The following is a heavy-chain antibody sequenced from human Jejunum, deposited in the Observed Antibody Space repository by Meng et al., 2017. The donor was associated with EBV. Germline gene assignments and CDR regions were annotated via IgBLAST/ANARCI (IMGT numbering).Heavy chain of an antibody. J-gene: IGHJ5*01. CDR2: INPSGGRP. CDR3: ARDVSENDKAWWLDS. D-gene: IGHD3-22*01. Sequence: QVQLGQSGAEVKKPGASVRVSCKATEYTLTSHYMHWVRQAPGQGLEWMGIINPSGGRPTYAQKFQDRVTVTRDTSTSTVYMELSSLRSEDTAVYYCARDVSENDKAWWLDSWGQGTLVTVSS. CDR1: EYTLTSHY. V-gene: IGHV1-46*01.